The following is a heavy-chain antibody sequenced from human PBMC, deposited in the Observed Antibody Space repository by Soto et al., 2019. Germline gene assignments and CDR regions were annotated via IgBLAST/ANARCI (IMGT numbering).Heavy chain of an antibody. J-gene: IGHJ6*03. D-gene: IGHD6-6*01. CDR1: GFSLSTSGMC. V-gene: IGHV2-70*11. Sequence: GSGPTLVNPTQTLTLTCTFSGFSLSTSGMCVSWIRQPPGKALEWLARIDWDDDKYYSTSLKTRLTISKDTSKNQVVLTMTNMDPVDTATYYCARMIAAQRHYYYYYMDVWGQGTTVTVSS. CDR2: IDWDDDK. CDR3: ARMIAAQRHYYYYYMDV.